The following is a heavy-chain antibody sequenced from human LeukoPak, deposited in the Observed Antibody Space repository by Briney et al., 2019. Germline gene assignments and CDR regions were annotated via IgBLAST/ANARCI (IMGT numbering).Heavy chain of an antibody. CDR1: GYIFTDYA. CDR2: MNGGNGNT. J-gene: IGHJ6*03. D-gene: IGHD2-15*01. Sequence: ASVKVSCKASGYIFTDYAIHWLRQTPGQRPEWMGWMNGGNGNTKYSQKFQGRITLIRDTSAATAYMELSSLRHDDLAVYYCARGRGTSGSNRDFYYYYYMDVWGKGTTVTVSS. V-gene: IGHV1-3*01. CDR3: ARGRGTSGSNRDFYYYYYMDV.